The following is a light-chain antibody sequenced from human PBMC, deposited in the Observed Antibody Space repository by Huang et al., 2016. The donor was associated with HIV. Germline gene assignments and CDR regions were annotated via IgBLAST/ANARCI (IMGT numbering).Light chain of an antibody. CDR3: LQDSNYPWT. CDR2: AAS. J-gene: IGKJ1*01. CDR1: QGIRND. V-gene: IGKV1-6*01. Sequence: DPVTITCRASQGIRNDLAWYQHKPGKVPKLLIYAASSLQSGVPSRFSGRGSGTDFTLTIDSLQPEDFATYYCLQDSNYPWTFGQGTKVEIK.